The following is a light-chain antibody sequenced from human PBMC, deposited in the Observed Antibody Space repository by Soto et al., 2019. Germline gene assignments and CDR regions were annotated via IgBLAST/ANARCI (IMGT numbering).Light chain of an antibody. Sequence: EIVLTQSPATLSLSPGERATLSCRASQSISSILAWYQQKPGQAPRLLIYDASNRATGIPLRFSGSGSWTDFTLTISSLEPEDFAVYYCQQRRNWPLTFGGGTQVEIK. CDR3: QQRRNWPLT. J-gene: IGKJ4*01. CDR2: DAS. V-gene: IGKV3-11*01. CDR1: QSISSI.